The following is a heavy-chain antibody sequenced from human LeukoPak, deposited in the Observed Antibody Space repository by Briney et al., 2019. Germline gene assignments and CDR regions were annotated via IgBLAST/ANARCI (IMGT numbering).Heavy chain of an antibody. CDR2: IIPMFGRA. Sequence: SVKVSCKASGGTFTRYTISWVRQAPGQGLEWMGGIIPMFGRANYAQKFQGRLTITADESSTTAYMELSGLRSEDTAVYYCATDASIYDSRGYYYLWWGQGTLVTVSS. J-gene: IGHJ4*02. D-gene: IGHD3-22*01. CDR1: GGTFTRYT. V-gene: IGHV1-69*01. CDR3: ATDASIYDSRGYYYLW.